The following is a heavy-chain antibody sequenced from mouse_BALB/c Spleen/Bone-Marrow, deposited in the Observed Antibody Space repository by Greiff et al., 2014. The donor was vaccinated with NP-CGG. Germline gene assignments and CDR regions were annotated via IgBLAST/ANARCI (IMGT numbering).Heavy chain of an antibody. CDR1: GYAFTNYL. V-gene: IGHV1-54*01. Sequence: VQLQQSGAELVRPGTSVKVPCKASGYAFTNYLIEWIKQRPGQGLEWIGVSNPGSGXXXXXXXXXXXXXXXAXKSSSTAYMQLSSLTSDDSAVYFCXRXXXXGXXXWGQGTLVTVSA. CDR3: XRXXXXGXXX. J-gene: IGHJ3*01. CDR2: SNPGSGXX.